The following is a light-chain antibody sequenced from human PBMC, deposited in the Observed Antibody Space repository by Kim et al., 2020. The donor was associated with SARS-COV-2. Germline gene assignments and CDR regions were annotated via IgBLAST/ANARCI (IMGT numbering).Light chain of an antibody. CDR1: TGAVTMGHY. J-gene: IGLJ3*02. CDR2: DTA. V-gene: IGLV7-43*01. CDR3: LLYVDGARV. Sequence: PGVTVTLTCGSSTGAVTMGHYPNRFQQKPGQAPTTLIYDTANRHSWTPARFSGSLLGDKAALTLSSVQPEDEADYYCLLYVDGARVFGGGTQLTVL.